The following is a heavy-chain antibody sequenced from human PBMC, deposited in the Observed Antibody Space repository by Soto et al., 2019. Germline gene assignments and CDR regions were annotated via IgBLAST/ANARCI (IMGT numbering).Heavy chain of an antibody. Sequence: SETLSLTCTVSGGSISSGGYYWSLIRQHPGKGLEWIGYIYYSGSTYYNPSLKSRVTISVDTSKNQFSLKLSSVTAADTAVYYCARESYDFWSGYYSYYGMDIWGQGTTVTVYS. CDR1: GGSISSGGYY. J-gene: IGHJ6*02. CDR3: ARESYDFWSGYYSYYGMDI. CDR2: IYYSGST. V-gene: IGHV4-31*03. D-gene: IGHD3-3*01.